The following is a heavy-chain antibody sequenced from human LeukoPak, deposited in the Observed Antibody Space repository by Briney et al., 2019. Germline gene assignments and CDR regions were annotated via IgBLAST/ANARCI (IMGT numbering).Heavy chain of an antibody. CDR3: ASGYYYDSSGYYNY. V-gene: IGHV3-33*08. Sequence: GGSLRLSCAASGFTFSNHGMHWVRQAPGKGLEWVAVIWYDGSNKYYADPVKGRFTISRDNSKNTLYLQMNSLRAEDTAVYYCASGYYYDSSGYYNYWGQGTLVTVSS. CDR1: GFTFSNHG. CDR2: IWYDGSNK. J-gene: IGHJ4*02. D-gene: IGHD3-22*01.